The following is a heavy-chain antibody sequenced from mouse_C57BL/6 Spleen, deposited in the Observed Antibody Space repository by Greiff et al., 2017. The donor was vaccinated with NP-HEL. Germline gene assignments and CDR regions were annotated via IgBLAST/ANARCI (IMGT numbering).Heavy chain of an antibody. CDR2: SRNKANDYTT. CDR1: GFTFSDFY. D-gene: IGHD1-1*01. Sequence: EVKVVESGGGLVQSGRSLRLSCATSGFTFSDFYMEWVRQAPGKGLEWIAASRNKANDYTTEYSASVKGRFIVSRDTSQSILYLQMSALRAEDTAIYYCARDGPYYGSSYAYWGQKTLVTVSA. V-gene: IGHV7-1*01. CDR3: ARDGPYYGSSYAY. J-gene: IGHJ3*01.